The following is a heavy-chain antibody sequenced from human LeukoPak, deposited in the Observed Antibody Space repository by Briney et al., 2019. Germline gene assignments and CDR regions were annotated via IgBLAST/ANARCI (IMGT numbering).Heavy chain of an antibody. J-gene: IGHJ6*02. V-gene: IGHV5-51*01. CDR2: IFPADSDA. CDR1: GYSFYSSW. D-gene: IGHD3-10*01. CDR3: ARQRGVSKTYFSDALDV. Sequence: GESLKISCKGSGYSFYSSWIGWVRQMPGKGLEWMGIIFPADSDARNSPAFQGQVTMSADTSTSTAYLQWSSLKASDTAIYYCARQRGVSKTYFSDALDVWGQGTTVTVSS.